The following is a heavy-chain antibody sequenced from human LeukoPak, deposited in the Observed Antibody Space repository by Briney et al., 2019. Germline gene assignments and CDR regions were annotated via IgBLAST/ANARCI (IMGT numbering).Heavy chain of an antibody. CDR1: GFIISSTE. V-gene: IGHV3-48*03. Sequence: PGGSLRLSCAASGFIISSTEINWVRQAPGKGLEWVSYISSSGSTIYYADSVKGRFTISRDNAKNSLYLQMNSLRAEDTAVYYCAGLGITMIGGVWGKGTTVTISS. J-gene: IGHJ6*04. CDR2: ISSSGSTI. D-gene: IGHD3-10*02. CDR3: AGLGITMIGGV.